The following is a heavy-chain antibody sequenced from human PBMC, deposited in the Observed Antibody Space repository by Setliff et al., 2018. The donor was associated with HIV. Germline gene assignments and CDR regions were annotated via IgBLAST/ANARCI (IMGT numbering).Heavy chain of an antibody. CDR1: GFNFDDYA. V-gene: IGHV3-48*03. D-gene: IGHD3-16*01. J-gene: IGHJ3*02. Sequence: PGGSLRLSCAASGFNFDDYAMHWVRQAPGKGLEWVSYISPNGNSMYYADSVKGRFTISRDNAENSLYLQMNSLRAEDTAVYYCARDYVWGRRAFDIWGPGTMVTVSS. CDR2: ISPNGNSM. CDR3: ARDYVWGRRAFDI.